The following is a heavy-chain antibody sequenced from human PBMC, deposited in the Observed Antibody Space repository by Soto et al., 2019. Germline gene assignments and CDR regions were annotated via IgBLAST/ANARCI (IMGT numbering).Heavy chain of an antibody. CDR1: GGSFSGYY. CDR3: ARGNDYYDYVWGSYRHAYYFVS. D-gene: IGHD3-16*02. Sequence: QVQLQQWGAGLLKPSETLSLTCAVYGGSFSGYYWSWIRQPPGKGLEWIGEINHSGSTNYNPSLKRRVTLSVDASKDQFALKLSSVTAADTAVYYCARGNDYYDYVWGSYRHAYYFVSWGQGTLVTVSS. V-gene: IGHV4-34*01. J-gene: IGHJ4*02. CDR2: INHSGST.